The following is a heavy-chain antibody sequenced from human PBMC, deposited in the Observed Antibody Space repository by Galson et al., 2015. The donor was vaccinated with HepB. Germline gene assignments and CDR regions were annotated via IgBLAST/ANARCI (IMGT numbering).Heavy chain of an antibody. CDR1: GFTLSSYG. CDR2: TWYDGSNK. Sequence: SLRLSCAASGFTLSSYGMHWVRQAPGKGLEWVAVTWYDGSNKYYGDSVKGRFTISRDNSKNTLYLQMNSLRAEDTAVYYCARGATGTTTAAYYYYMDVWGKGTTVTVSS. D-gene: IGHD1-7*01. CDR3: ARGATGTTTAAYYYYMDV. V-gene: IGHV3-33*01. J-gene: IGHJ6*03.